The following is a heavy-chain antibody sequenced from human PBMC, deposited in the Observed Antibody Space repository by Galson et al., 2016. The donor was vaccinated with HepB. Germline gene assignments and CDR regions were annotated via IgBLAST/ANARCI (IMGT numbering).Heavy chain of an antibody. CDR3: ARRGHCRGGSCYPLGY. CDR2: IDPSDSYT. J-gene: IGHJ4*02. Sequence: QSGAEVKKPGESLRISCKGAGSNFGTYWISWVRQMPGKGLEWMGRIDPSDSYTTYSPSFQGHVTISTDNSISTAYLQWSSLRASDTAMYYCARRGHCRGGSCYPLGYWGQGTLVTVSS. V-gene: IGHV5-10-1*01. CDR1: GSNFGTYW. D-gene: IGHD2-15*01.